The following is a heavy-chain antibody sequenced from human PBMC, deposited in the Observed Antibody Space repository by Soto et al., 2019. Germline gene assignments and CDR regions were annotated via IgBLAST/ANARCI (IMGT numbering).Heavy chain of an antibody. J-gene: IGHJ4*02. V-gene: IGHV1-58*01. Sequence: GASVKVSCKASGFTFTSSAVQWVRQARGQRLEWIGWIVVGSGNTNYAQKFQERVTITRDMSTSTAYMELSSLRSEDTAVYYCAAVDQGRSGSYHEYYFDYWGQGTLVTVSS. CDR1: GFTFTSSA. CDR2: IVVGSGNT. D-gene: IGHD1-26*01. CDR3: AAVDQGRSGSYHEYYFDY.